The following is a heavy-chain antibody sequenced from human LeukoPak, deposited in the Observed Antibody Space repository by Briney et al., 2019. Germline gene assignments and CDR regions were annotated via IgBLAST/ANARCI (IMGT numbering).Heavy chain of an antibody. CDR3: ARDNEGYYFASGSSVLDY. CDR2: ISGDNGNT. J-gene: IGHJ4*02. D-gene: IGHD3-10*01. CDR1: GYSFTNYG. Sequence: ASVKVSRKASGYSFTNYGISWVRQAPGQGLEWMGWISGDNGNTKYALKFQDRVTLTTERSATTVYMELRKLKSDDTAVYYCARDNEGYYFASGSSVLDYWGQGTLVTASA. V-gene: IGHV1-18*01.